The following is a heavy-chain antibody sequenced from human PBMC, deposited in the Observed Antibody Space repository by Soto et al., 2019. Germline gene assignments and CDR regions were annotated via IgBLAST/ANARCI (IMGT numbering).Heavy chain of an antibody. Sequence: SETLSLTCTVSGGAISSVSHYWGWIRQPPGKGLEWLAYSYYSGTYYSTPSLRSRIPMSVDTSKNQFSLRLTSVTAADTAVYFCARYSIIQDGSFDIWGQGTMVTVSS. D-gene: IGHD2-21*01. V-gene: IGHV4-39*01. CDR2: SYYSGTY. CDR3: ARYSIIQDGSFDI. CDR1: GGAISSVSHY. J-gene: IGHJ3*02.